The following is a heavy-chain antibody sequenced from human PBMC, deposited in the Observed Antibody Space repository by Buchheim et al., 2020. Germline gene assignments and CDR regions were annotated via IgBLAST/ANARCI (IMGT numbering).Heavy chain of an antibody. D-gene: IGHD4-17*01. CDR2: IKTDGSGT. J-gene: IGHJ6*02. CDR1: GFTFSSYW. CDR3: ASRYGDYYYAMDV. Sequence: EVQLVESGGGLVQPGGSLRLSCAASGFTFSSYWMHWVRQAPGEGLVWVSRIKTDGSGTRYADSVKGRFAISRDSAQNTLYLQMSSLRAEDSAVYYCASRYGDYYYAMDVWGQGTT. V-gene: IGHV3-74*01.